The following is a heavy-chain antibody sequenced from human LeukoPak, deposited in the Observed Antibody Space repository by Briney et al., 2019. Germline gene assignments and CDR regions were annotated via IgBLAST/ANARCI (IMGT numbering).Heavy chain of an antibody. J-gene: IGHJ5*02. Sequence: ASVKVSCKASGYTFTGYYMHWVRQAPGQGLEWMGWINPNSGGTNYAQKFQGRVTMTRDTSISTAYMELSRLRSDDTAVYYCARDSSGYSFLRLDPWGQGTLVTVSS. CDR1: GYTFTGYY. CDR2: INPNSGGT. D-gene: IGHD3-22*01. CDR3: ARDSSGYSFLRLDP. V-gene: IGHV1-2*02.